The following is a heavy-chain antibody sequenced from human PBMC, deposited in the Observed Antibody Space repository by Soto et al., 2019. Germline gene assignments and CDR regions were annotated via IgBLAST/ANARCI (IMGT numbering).Heavy chain of an antibody. Sequence: ASVKVSGKASGYTFTGYYMHWVRQAPGQGLEWMGWINPNSGGTNYAQKFQGWVTMTRDTSISTAYMELSRLRSDDTAVYYCARGKPVLRYFDWLATENWFDPWGQGTLVTVSS. CDR2: INPNSGGT. V-gene: IGHV1-2*04. J-gene: IGHJ5*02. D-gene: IGHD3-9*01. CDR1: GYTFTGYY. CDR3: ARGKPVLRYFDWLATENWFDP.